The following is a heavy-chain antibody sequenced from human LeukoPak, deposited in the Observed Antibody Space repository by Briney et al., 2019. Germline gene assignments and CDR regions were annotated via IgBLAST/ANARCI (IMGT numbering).Heavy chain of an antibody. V-gene: IGHV1-2*02. CDR3: ARDSTILRPHNAFDI. CDR2: INPNSGGT. J-gene: IGHJ3*02. D-gene: IGHD5-12*01. Sequence: ASVKVSCKASGYTFTGYYMHWVRQAPGQGLEWMGWINPNSGGTNYAQKFQGRVTMTRDTSISTAYMELSRLRSDDTAVYYCARDSTILRPHNAFDIWGQGTMVTVPS. CDR1: GYTFTGYY.